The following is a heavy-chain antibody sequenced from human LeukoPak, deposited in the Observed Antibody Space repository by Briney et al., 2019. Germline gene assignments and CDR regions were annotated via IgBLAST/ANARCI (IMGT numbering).Heavy chain of an antibody. Sequence: ASVKVSCKASGYTFTSYAMHWVRQAPGQRLEWMGWINAGNGNTKYSQKFQGRVTMTTDTSTSTAYMELRSLRSDDTAVYYCVRDDQWLVRDYWGQGTLVTVSS. CDR1: GYTFTSYA. CDR3: VRDDQWLVRDY. J-gene: IGHJ4*02. CDR2: INAGNGNT. V-gene: IGHV1-3*01. D-gene: IGHD6-19*01.